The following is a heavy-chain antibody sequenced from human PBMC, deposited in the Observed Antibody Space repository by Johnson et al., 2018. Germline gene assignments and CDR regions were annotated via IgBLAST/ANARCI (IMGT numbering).Heavy chain of an antibody. J-gene: IGHJ6*02. CDR2: ISYDGSNK. CDR1: GFTFSTYS. Sequence: QVQLVESGGGLVKPGGSLRLSCAASGFTFSTYSMNWVRQAPGKGLEWVAVISYDGSNKSYADSVKGRFTISRNNSKNTLYLQRNSLGAEGTAVYYCASEMGIRRANDYYYGLDVWGQGTTVTVSS. D-gene: IGHD4/OR15-4a*01. V-gene: IGHV3-30*03. CDR3: ASEMGIRRANDYYYGLDV.